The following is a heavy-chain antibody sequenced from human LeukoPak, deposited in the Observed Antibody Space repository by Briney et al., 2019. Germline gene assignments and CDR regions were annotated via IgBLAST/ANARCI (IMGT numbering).Heavy chain of an antibody. J-gene: IGHJ4*03. CDR2: INPNSGGT. D-gene: IGHD3-22*01. CDR3: ATVDYDSTVYYPDY. Sequence: ASVKVSCKASGYTFTDYYMHWVRQAPGQGLEWMGWINPNSGGTNSAQRFQGRVTMTRDTSISTAYMELSRLRCDDTAVYYCATVDYDSTVYYPDYWGQGTTVTVSS. CDR1: GYTFTDYY. V-gene: IGHV1-2*02.